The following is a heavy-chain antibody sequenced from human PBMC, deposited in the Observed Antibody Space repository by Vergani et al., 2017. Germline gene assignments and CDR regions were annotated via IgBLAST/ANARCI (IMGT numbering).Heavy chain of an antibody. D-gene: IGHD1-26*01. CDR1: GFTFSHYS. CDR2: ISGNNDDV. CDR3: ARGGVVGSTGRTFEF. Sequence: EVQMVESGGGLVKPGGSLRLSCVASGFTFSHYSMNWVRQAPGKGLEWVSSISGNNDDVYYADSVKGRFTISRDNAKNSLYLDMSSLRAEDTAVYYCARGGVVGSTGRTFEFWGQGTLVAVSS. V-gene: IGHV3-21*01. J-gene: IGHJ3*01.